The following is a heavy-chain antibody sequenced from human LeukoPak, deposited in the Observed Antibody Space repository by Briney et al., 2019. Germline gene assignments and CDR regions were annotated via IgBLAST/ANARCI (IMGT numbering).Heavy chain of an antibody. CDR3: ARTTMSCSGGSCYIGWFDP. Sequence: ASVKVSCRASGYTFTSYGISWVRQAPGQGLEWMGWISAYNGNTNYAQKLQGRVTMTTDTSTSTAYMELRSLRSDDTAVYYCARTTMSCSGGSCYIGWFDPWGQGTLVTVSS. D-gene: IGHD2-15*01. CDR2: ISAYNGNT. V-gene: IGHV1-18*01. J-gene: IGHJ5*02. CDR1: GYTFTSYG.